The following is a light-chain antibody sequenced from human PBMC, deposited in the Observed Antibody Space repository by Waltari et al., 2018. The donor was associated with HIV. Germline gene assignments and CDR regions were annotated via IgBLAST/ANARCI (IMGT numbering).Light chain of an antibody. J-gene: IGKJ1*01. CDR2: GAS. CDR1: QSVSRRS. V-gene: IGKV3-20*01. CDR3: QQYGTSPRT. Sequence: EIVLTKSPGTLSLSPGERATLSCRGSQSVSRRSLAWYQQKPRQAPRLLISGASSRATGIPDRFSGSGSGTDFTLTISRLEAGDFAVYYCQQYGTSPRTFGQGTKVEIK.